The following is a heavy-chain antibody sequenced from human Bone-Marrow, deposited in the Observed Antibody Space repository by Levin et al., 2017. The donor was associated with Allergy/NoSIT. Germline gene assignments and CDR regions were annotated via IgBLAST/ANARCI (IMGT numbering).Heavy chain of an antibody. CDR3: ASRTTVAGHSFDF. J-gene: IGHJ4*02. V-gene: IGHV4-38-2*01. D-gene: IGHD6-19*01. Sequence: PSETLSLNCAVSGSLINSAYYWAWIRQIPGKGLEWVGTIYSTDDTYFNPSLNNRATISRDTSQNQFSLKVTAVTAADTAVYYCASRTTVAGHSFDFWGQGALVTVSS. CDR2: IYSTDDT. CDR1: GSLINSAYY.